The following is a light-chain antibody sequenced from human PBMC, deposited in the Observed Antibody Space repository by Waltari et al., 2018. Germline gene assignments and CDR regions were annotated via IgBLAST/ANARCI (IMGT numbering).Light chain of an antibody. Sequence: QSALTQPASVSGSPGQSITISCTGTSSDVGGYNYVAWYQQHPGKAPKVLIYEVSNRPSGVSNRFSGSKSGNTASLTSSGLQAEDEADYYCSSYTNSNTWVFGGGTKLTVL. V-gene: IGLV2-14*01. CDR3: SSYTNSNTWV. CDR1: SSDVGGYNY. CDR2: EVS. J-gene: IGLJ3*02.